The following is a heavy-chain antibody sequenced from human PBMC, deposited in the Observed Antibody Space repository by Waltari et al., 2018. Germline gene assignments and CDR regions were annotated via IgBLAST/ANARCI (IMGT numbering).Heavy chain of an antibody. J-gene: IGHJ4*02. CDR3: ARVNRLQGYSFGYFFDL. CDR1: GFAVNNYY. D-gene: IGHD5-18*01. Sequence: EVQLMESGGRLIHPGGSLRLSCSASGFAVNNYYIPWVRQPPGKGLEWVSLIDASDNLDYTTSVKGRFAISRDNSKNTVHLQMDRLTDEDTALYFCARVNRLQGYSFGYFFDLWGQGTHVTVSS. CDR2: IDASDNL. V-gene: IGHV3-53*01.